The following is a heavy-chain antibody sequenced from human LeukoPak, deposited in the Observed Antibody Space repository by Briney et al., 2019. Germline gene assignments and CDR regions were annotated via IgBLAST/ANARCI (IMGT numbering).Heavy chain of an antibody. CDR1: GFTFSSYA. V-gene: IGHV3-23*01. J-gene: IGHJ4*02. CDR3: AKEYYDILTGYSNDY. CDR2: ISGSGGST. Sequence: PGGSLRLSCAASGFTFSSYAMHWVRQAPGKGLEWVSAISGSGGSTYCADSVKGRFTISRDNSKNTLYLQMNSLRAEDTAVYYCAKEYYDILTGYSNDYWGQGTLVTVSS. D-gene: IGHD3-9*01.